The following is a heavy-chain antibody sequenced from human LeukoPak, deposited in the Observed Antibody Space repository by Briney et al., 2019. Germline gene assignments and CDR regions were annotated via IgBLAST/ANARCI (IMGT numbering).Heavy chain of an antibody. CDR3: AREPHNYYDSSGYYNYLDY. J-gene: IGHJ4*02. D-gene: IGHD3-22*01. CDR2: ISCTGGST. CDR1: GFTFSTYA. Sequence: LPAGALRLSCAASGFTFSTYALSWVRQAPGQGREWVSGISCTGGSTYYADSVRGRFTISRDNSKNTLYLQMNSLRAEDTAVYYCAREPHNYYDSSGYYNYLDYWGQGTLVTVSS. V-gene: IGHV3-23*01.